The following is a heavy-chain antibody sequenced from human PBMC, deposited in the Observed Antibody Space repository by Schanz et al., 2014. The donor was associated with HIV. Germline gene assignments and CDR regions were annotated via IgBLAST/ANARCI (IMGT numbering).Heavy chain of an antibody. CDR1: GFTFNSYG. V-gene: IGHV3-33*01. Sequence: QVQLVESGGGVVQPGGSLRLSCAASGFTFNSYGMHWVRQAPGKGLEWVALIWYDGSNKIYADSVKGRFTISRDNSKNTLYLQMNSLRPEDTAVYYCARGQPLVQRWFDPWGQGTLVTVSS. CDR2: IWYDGSNK. D-gene: IGHD6-13*01. J-gene: IGHJ5*02. CDR3: ARGQPLVQRWFDP.